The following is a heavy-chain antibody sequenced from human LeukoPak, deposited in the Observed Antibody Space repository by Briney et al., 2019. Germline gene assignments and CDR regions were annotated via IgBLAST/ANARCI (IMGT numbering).Heavy chain of an antibody. CDR1: GFTFSNYW. D-gene: IGHD7-27*01. CDR2: IKVDGSEK. V-gene: IGHV3-7*03. J-gene: IGHJ4*02. Sequence: PGGSLRLSCAASGFTFSNYWMSWVRQAPGKGLEWVANIKVDGSEKYYLDSVKGRFTISRDNAKNSVYLQMNSLRTGDTAVYYCGRKTGVTGEAFDCWGQGTLVTVSS. CDR3: GRKTGVTGEAFDC.